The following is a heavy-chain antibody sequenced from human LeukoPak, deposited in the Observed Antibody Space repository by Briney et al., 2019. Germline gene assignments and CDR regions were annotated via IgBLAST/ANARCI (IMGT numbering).Heavy chain of an antibody. Sequence: GGSLRLSCAASGFTFSSYSMNWVRQAPGKGLEWVSSISSSSSYIYYADSVKGRFTISRDNAKNSLYLQMNSLRAEDTAVYYCARGSTDIVVVVAASSYYYGMDVWGKGTTVTVSS. V-gene: IGHV3-21*01. CDR2: ISSSSSYI. CDR3: ARGSTDIVVVVAASSYYYGMDV. D-gene: IGHD2-15*01. J-gene: IGHJ6*04. CDR1: GFTFSSYS.